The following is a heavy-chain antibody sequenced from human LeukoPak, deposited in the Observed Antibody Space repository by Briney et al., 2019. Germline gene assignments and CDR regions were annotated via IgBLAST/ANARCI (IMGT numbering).Heavy chain of an antibody. D-gene: IGHD3-16*01. CDR3: ARGAMSLASAADGVGY. Sequence: SETLSLTCTVSGYSISSGYYWGWIRQPPGKGLEWIGSIYHSGSTYYNPSLKSRATISVDTSKNQFSLKLSSVTAADTAVYYCARGAMSLASAADGVGYWGQGTLVTVSS. V-gene: IGHV4-38-2*02. J-gene: IGHJ4*02. CDR2: IYHSGST. CDR1: GYSISSGYY.